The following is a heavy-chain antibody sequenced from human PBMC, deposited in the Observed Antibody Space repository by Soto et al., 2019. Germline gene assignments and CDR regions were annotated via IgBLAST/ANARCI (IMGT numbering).Heavy chain of an antibody. CDR3: ARLGLGYSTSSGADY. Sequence: LRLSCESSGFTFSSYTMNSVRQAPGKGLEWVSYISSSSSTIYYADSVKGRFTISRDNAKNSLYLQMNSLRASDTAIYYCARLGLGYSTSSGADYWGQGTLVTVSS. J-gene: IGHJ4*02. CDR1: GFTFSSYT. CDR2: ISSSSSTI. V-gene: IGHV3-48*01. D-gene: IGHD6-6*01.